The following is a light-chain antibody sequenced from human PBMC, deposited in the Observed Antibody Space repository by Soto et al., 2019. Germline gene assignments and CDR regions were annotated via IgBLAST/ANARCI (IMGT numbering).Light chain of an antibody. V-gene: IGKV3-15*01. CDR1: QSVSSN. Sequence: EIVMTQSPATLSVSPGERATLSCRASQSVSSNLAWYQQKPGQAPRLLIYGASTRATGIPARFSGSGSGTEFTLTIRSLQSEDFAVYYCQQYNNWPPMITFGGGTKVEIK. CDR2: GAS. J-gene: IGKJ4*01. CDR3: QQYNNWPPMIT.